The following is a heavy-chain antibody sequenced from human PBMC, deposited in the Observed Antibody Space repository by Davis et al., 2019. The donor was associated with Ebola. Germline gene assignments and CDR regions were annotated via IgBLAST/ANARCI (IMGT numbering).Heavy chain of an antibody. CDR2: ISSSSSYI. CDR1: GFTFSSYS. J-gene: IGHJ4*02. D-gene: IGHD2-2*01. V-gene: IGHV3-21*01. Sequence: PGGSLRLSCAASGFTFSSYSMNWVRQAPGKGLEWVSSISSSSSYIYYADSVKGRFTISRDNAKNSLYLQMNSLRAEDTAVYYCASMPYCSSTSCPLDYWGQGTLVTVSS. CDR3: ASMPYCSSTSCPLDY.